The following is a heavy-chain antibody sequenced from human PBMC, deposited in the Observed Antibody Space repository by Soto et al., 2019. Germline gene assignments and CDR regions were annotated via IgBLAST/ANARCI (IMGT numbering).Heavy chain of an antibody. Sequence: QVQLVESGGGVVQPGRSLRLSCAAAGFTFSSYGMHWVRQPQGKGLEWVAVISYDGSNKYYADSVKGRFTISRDNSKNTLYLQMNSLRAEDTAVYYCANDFGITGNPWMVDYWGQGTLVTVSS. J-gene: IGHJ4*02. CDR3: ANDFGITGNPWMVDY. D-gene: IGHD3-10*01. CDR2: ISYDGSNK. CDR1: GFTFSSYG. V-gene: IGHV3-30*18.